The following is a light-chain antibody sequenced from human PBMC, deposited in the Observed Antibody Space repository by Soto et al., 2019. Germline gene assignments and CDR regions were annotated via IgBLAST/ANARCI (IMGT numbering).Light chain of an antibody. V-gene: IGKV3-20*01. CDR1: QSISSN. CDR2: GAS. J-gene: IGKJ1*01. CDR3: QQYGSSGT. Sequence: EIVMTQSPATLSVVPGVSATLSCRASQSISSNLAWYQQKPGQTPRLLIDGASTRAAGIPDRFSGSGSGTGFTLTISRLEPEDFAVYYCQQYGSSGTFGQGTKVDNK.